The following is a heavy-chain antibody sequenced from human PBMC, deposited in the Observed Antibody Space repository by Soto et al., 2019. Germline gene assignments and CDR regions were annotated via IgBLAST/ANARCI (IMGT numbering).Heavy chain of an antibody. D-gene: IGHD4-17*01. CDR3: ARGPLSAYPPAAKGTVTSYYFDY. V-gene: IGHV4-34*01. Sequence: SETLSLTCAVYGGSFSGYYWSWIRQPPGKGLEWIGEINHSGSTNYNPSLKSRVTISVDTSKNQFSLKLSSVTAADTAVYYCARGPLSAYPPAAKGTVTSYYFDYWGQGTLVTVSS. J-gene: IGHJ4*02. CDR2: INHSGST. CDR1: GGSFSGYY.